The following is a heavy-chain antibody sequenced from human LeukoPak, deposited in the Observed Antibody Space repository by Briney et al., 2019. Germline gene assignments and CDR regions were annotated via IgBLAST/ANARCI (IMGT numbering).Heavy chain of an antibody. CDR2: IYYSRRT. CDR1: GGSISGYH. V-gene: IGHV4-59*01. J-gene: IGHJ3*02. D-gene: IGHD3-16*01. CDR3: ARLRSTFDI. Sequence: SETLSLTCTVSGGSISGYHWSWIRQSPGKRLEWIGYIYYSRRTNYNPSLKSRISISVDTSKNQFSLKLSSVTAADTAVYYCARLRSTFDIWGQGTMVTVSS.